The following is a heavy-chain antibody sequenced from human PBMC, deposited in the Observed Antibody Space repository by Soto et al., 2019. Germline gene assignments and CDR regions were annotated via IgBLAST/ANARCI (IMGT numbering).Heavy chain of an antibody. CDR3: ARDSGTYPVYFDY. J-gene: IGHJ4*02. CDR2: ISYDGSKI. V-gene: IGHV3-30-3*01. D-gene: IGHD1-26*01. CDR1: GFTFNTQA. Sequence: GGSLRLSCAASGFTFNTQAMHWVRQAPGKGLEWVAVISYDGSKIYYADSVKGRFTISRDNSKNTLYLQMSSLRAEDTAVYYCARDSGTYPVYFDYWGQGTLVTVSS.